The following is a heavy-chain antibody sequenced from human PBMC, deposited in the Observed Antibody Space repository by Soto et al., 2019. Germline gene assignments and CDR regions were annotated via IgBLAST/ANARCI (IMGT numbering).Heavy chain of an antibody. Sequence: EVQLVESGGGLVQPGGSLRLSCAGSGFTFSSYWMTWVRQAPGKGLEWVANIKEYGSEKYYGDSLRGRVTITRDNARTSSYTQMNSLGADDTGIYYGARDVWSSPVREYLYYGMDVWGQGTTVTVSS. V-gene: IGHV3-7*01. CDR3: ARDVWSSPVREYLYYGMDV. CDR2: IKEYGSEK. J-gene: IGHJ6*02. CDR1: GFTFSSYW. D-gene: IGHD6-6*01.